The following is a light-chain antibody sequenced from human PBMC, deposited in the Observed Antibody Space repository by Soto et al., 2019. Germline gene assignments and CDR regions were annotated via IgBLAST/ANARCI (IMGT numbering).Light chain of an antibody. CDR3: QQYHRWPA. CDR1: QSVFSS. Sequence: EIVMTQSPATLSVSPGERVTLSCRASQSVFSSLAWYQQKPGQAPRLLIYGAATMATGIPARFSGSGSGTDVTLTHSSLQSEDFAVYYCQQYHRWPAFGRGTKVEIK. J-gene: IGKJ4*02. CDR2: GAA. V-gene: IGKV3-15*01.